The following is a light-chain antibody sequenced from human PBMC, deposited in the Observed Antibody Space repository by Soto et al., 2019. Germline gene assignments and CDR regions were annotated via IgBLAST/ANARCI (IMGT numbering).Light chain of an antibody. Sequence: EIVLTQSQGTLSLSPGDRATLSCRASQSFTSTSLAWYQQKPGQAPRLLISGASRRAACIPARFSGSGSGTDFTLTIIRLDSEEIAVYYCQKYDSSPRTFGQGTRVEI. V-gene: IGKV3-20*01. CDR1: QSFTSTS. J-gene: IGKJ1*01. CDR3: QKYDSSPRT. CDR2: GAS.